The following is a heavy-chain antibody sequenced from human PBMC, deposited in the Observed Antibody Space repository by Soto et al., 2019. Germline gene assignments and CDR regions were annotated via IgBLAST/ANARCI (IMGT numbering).Heavy chain of an antibody. Sequence: GGSLRLSCAASGFTFSSYAMSWVRQAPGKGLEWVSAISGSGGSTYYADSVKGRFTISRDNSKNTLYLQMNSLRAEDTAVYYCAKDFHYFDSSGYYLRYWGQGTLVTVSS. CDR3: AKDFHYFDSSGYYLRY. CDR1: GFTFSSYA. D-gene: IGHD3-22*01. V-gene: IGHV3-23*01. J-gene: IGHJ4*02. CDR2: ISGSGGST.